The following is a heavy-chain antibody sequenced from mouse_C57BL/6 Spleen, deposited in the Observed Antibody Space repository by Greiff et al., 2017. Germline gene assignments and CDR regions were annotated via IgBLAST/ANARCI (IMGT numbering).Heavy chain of an antibody. Sequence: QVQLQQSGAELVRPGTSVKVSCKASGYAFTNYLIEWVKQRPGQGLEWIGVINPGSGGTNYNEKFKGKAILTADKSSSTAYMQLSSLTSEDSAVYFCARRRYYYGSSPYAMDYWGQGTSVTVSS. CDR3: ARRRYYYGSSPYAMDY. J-gene: IGHJ4*01. CDR2: INPGSGGT. V-gene: IGHV1-54*01. CDR1: GYAFTNYL. D-gene: IGHD1-1*01.